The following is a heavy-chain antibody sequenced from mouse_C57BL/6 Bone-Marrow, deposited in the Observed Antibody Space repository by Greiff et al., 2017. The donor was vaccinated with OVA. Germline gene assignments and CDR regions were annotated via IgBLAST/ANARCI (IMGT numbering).Heavy chain of an antibody. Sequence: QVQLQQPGAELVMPGASVKLSCKASGYTFTSYWMHWVKQRPGQGLEWIGEIDPSDSYTNYNQKLKGKSTLTVDKSSSTAYMQLSSLTSEDSAVYYCARVRTMVTSGMDYWGQGTSVTVSS. CDR2: IDPSDSYT. D-gene: IGHD2-2*01. CDR3: ARVRTMVTSGMDY. CDR1: GYTFTSYW. J-gene: IGHJ4*01. V-gene: IGHV1-69*01.